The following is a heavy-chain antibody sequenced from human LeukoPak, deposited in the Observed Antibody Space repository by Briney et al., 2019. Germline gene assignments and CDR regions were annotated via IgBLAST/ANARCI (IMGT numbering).Heavy chain of an antibody. D-gene: IGHD5-12*01. CDR2: INPNSGGT. Sequence: ASVKVSCKASGYTFTGYYMHWVRQAPGQGLEWMGWINPNSGGTNYAQKFQGRVTMTRDTSISTACMELSRLRSDDTAVYYCARVDIVATTLFDYWGQGTLVTVSS. J-gene: IGHJ4*02. CDR3: ARVDIVATTLFDY. CDR1: GYTFTGYY. V-gene: IGHV1-2*02.